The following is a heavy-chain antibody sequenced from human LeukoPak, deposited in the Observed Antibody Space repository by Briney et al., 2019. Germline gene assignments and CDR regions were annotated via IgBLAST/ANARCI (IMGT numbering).Heavy chain of an antibody. D-gene: IGHD1-26*01. Sequence: SETLSLTCTVSGYSISSGYYWGWIRQPPGKGLEWIGSIYHSGSTYYNSSFKSRLTISVDTSKNQFSLKLTSVTAADTAVYYCTRGDRYSGSYPEYYFDYWGQGTLVTVSS. CDR1: GYSISSGYY. V-gene: IGHV4-38-2*02. CDR2: IYHSGST. J-gene: IGHJ4*02. CDR3: TRGDRYSGSYPEYYFDY.